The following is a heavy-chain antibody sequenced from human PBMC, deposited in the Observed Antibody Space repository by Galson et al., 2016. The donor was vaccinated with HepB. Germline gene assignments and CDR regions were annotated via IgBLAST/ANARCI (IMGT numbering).Heavy chain of an antibody. D-gene: IGHD6-13*01. CDR2: ISDSSHTI. CDR3: ARDVPIAAADY. Sequence: SLRLSCAASEFTFRIYSFNWVRQAPGKGLEWISYISDSSHTIEYADSVKGRFTISRDDAKNSVYLHMDRLRDEDTALYYCARDVPIAAADYGGQGTLVTVSS. CDR1: EFTFRIYS. J-gene: IGHJ4*02. V-gene: IGHV3-48*02.